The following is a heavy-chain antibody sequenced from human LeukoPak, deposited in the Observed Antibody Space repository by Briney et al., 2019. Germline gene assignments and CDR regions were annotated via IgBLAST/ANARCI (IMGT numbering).Heavy chain of an antibody. Sequence: GGSLRLSCAASGFRFSGYWMHWVRQAPGKGLVWVSLINTDGGRTAYADSVKGRFTISRDNSKNTLYLQMNSLRAEDTAVYYCAKTSVGEGRIIGSGYFDNWGQGTLVTVSS. CDR3: AKTSVGEGRIIGSGYFDN. CDR1: GFRFSGYW. D-gene: IGHD2-15*01. CDR2: INTDGGRT. J-gene: IGHJ4*02. V-gene: IGHV3-74*01.